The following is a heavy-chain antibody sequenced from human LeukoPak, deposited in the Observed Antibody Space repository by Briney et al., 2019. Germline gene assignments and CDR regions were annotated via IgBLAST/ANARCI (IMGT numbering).Heavy chain of an antibody. CDR3: ARGSTRLERRRYYYYMDV. Sequence: PSETLSLTCAVYGGSFSGYYWSWIRQPPGKGLEWIGEINHSGSTNYNPSLKSRVTISVDTSKNQFSLKLSSVTAADTAVYYCARGSTRLERRRYYYYMDVWGKGTTVTISS. CDR2: INHSGST. J-gene: IGHJ6*03. D-gene: IGHD2-2*01. CDR1: GGSFSGYY. V-gene: IGHV4-34*01.